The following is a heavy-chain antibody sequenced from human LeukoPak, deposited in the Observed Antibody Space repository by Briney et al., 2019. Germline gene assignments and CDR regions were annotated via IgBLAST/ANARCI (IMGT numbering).Heavy chain of an antibody. CDR2: ISGSGGST. D-gene: IGHD6-13*01. CDR3: AKDTYSSRAPTSFDP. J-gene: IGHJ5*02. V-gene: IGHV3-23*01. Sequence: GGSLRLSCAVSGFSFSDYYMTWVRQAPGKGLEWVSAISGSGGSTYYADSVKGRFTISRDNSKNTLYLQMNSLRAEDTAVYYCAKDTYSSRAPTSFDPWGQGTLVTVSS. CDR1: GFSFSDYY.